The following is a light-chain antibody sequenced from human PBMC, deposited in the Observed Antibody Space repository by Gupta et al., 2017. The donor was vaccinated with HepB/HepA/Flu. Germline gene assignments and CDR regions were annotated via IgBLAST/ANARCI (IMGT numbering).Light chain of an antibody. J-gene: IGLJ2*01. CDR1: GSNT. CDR2: SNN. V-gene: IGLV1-44*01. CDR3: ATWEDSLNGRV. Sequence: GSNTINWYQQHPGTAPKLLIYSNNQRPSGVPDRFSGSKSGTSASLTISGLQSEDEADYYCATWEDSLNGRVFGGGTKLTVL.